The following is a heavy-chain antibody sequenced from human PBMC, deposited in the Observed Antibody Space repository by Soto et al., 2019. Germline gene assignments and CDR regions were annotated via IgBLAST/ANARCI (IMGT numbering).Heavy chain of an antibody. CDR1: GESIPSYY. CDR2: SHHSGST. V-gene: IGHV4-59*08. CDR3: AHRLHYYDSSGLSHDAFDI. D-gene: IGHD3-22*01. Sequence: SETLSLTCTVSGESIPSYYWTWIRQPPGKALEWIGYSHHSGSTNYNSALESRVTMSVDTSRNQFSLKLTSVTAADTATYYCAHRLHYYDSSGLSHDAFDIWGQGTMVTVSS. J-gene: IGHJ3*02.